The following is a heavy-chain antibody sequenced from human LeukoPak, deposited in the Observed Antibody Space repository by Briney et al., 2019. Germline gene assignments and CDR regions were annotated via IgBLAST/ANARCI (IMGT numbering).Heavy chain of an antibody. CDR2: IYDSGST. CDR1: GCXISSYY. J-gene: IGHJ5*02. V-gene: IGHV4-59*01. D-gene: IGHD3-9*01. CDR3: AREDYNILTGSGDNWFDP. Sequence: SETLSLTCTVSGCXISSYYCSWIRQSPGKGLEWLGHIYDSGSTNYNPSIQSRVTISVDTSKSQFSLKLSSVTAADTAVYYFAREDYNILTGSGDNWFDPWGQGTLVTVSS.